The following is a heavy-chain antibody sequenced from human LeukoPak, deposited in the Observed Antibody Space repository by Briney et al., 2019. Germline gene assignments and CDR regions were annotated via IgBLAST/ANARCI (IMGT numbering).Heavy chain of an antibody. V-gene: IGHV4-61*02. J-gene: IGHJ5*02. D-gene: IGHD6-19*01. CDR1: GGSISSGNYY. Sequence: PSQTLSLTCTVYGGSISSGNYYWSWIRQPAGKGLEWIGRIYTSGSTNYNPSLKSRVTISVDTSKNQFSLKLSSVTAADTAVYYCARGVSSGWYNWFDPWGQGTPVTVSS. CDR3: ARGVSSGWYNWFDP. CDR2: IYTSGST.